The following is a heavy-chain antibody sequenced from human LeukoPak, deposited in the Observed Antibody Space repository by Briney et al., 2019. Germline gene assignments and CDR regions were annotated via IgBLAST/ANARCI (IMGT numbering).Heavy chain of an antibody. V-gene: IGHV5-51*01. CDR2: IYPDDSET. CDR3: ARVREWGATTPFDS. D-gene: IGHD1-26*01. CDR1: RSSFNNYW. Sequence: GESLKISCQGSRSSFNNYWIAWVRQMPGKGLEWMGIIYPDDSETRYSPSFEGQITISADKSISAAYLHGSGLKASDAAMYYCARVREWGATTPFDSWGQGTLVTVSS. J-gene: IGHJ4*02.